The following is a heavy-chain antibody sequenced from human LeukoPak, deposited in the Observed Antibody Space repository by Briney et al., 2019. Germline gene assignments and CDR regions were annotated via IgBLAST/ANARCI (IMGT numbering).Heavy chain of an antibody. CDR3: ARDLGEDTTMIFFDY. CDR1: GYTFTSFG. Sequence: ASVKVSCKASGYTFTSFGISWVRQAPGQGPEWEGWISAYNGNTNYVQNLQGRVTMTTDTSTNTAYMELRSLRSDDTAVYYCARDLGEDTTMIFFDYWGQGTPVTVSS. V-gene: IGHV1-18*01. CDR2: ISAYNGNT. D-gene: IGHD5-18*01. J-gene: IGHJ4*02.